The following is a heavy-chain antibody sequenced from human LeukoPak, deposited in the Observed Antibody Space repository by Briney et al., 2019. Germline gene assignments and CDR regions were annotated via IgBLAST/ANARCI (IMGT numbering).Heavy chain of an antibody. V-gene: IGHV3-48*04. J-gene: IGHJ4*02. D-gene: IGHD3-10*01. CDR1: GFTFSSYS. Sequence: GGSLRLSCAASGFTFSSYSVNWVRQAPGKGLEWVSYISSSSSTIYYADSVKGRFTISRDNAKNSLYLQMNSLRAEDTAVYYCARERPHGSGSYQLFDYWGQGTLVTVSS. CDR3: ARERPHGSGSYQLFDY. CDR2: ISSSSSTI.